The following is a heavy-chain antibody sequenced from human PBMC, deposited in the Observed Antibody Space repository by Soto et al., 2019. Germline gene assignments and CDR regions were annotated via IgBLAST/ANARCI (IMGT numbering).Heavy chain of an antibody. V-gene: IGHV4-39*01. CDR3: ARHKDTSSRYLLPDF. J-gene: IGHJ4*02. CDR2: IYYSGNA. D-gene: IGHD6-13*01. CDR1: GGSISSGSYY. Sequence: SETLSLTCTASGGSISSGSYYWGWVRQPPGKWLEWIGSIYYSGNAYYNPSLKSRVAVSVDTSKNQFSLKVTSVTATDTAVYYCARHKDTSSRYLLPDFWGQGTLVTVSS.